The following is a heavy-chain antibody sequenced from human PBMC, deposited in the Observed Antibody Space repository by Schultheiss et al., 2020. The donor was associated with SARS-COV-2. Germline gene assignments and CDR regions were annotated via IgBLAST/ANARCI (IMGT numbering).Heavy chain of an antibody. CDR1: GGSVSSGSYY. Sequence: SETLSLTCTVSGGSVSSGSYYWSWIRQPPGKGLEWIGYIYHSGSTNYNPSLKSRVTISVDTSKNQFSLNLRSVTAADTAIYYCARGYTSMGGYYFDQWGQGTLVTGSS. CDR3: ARGYTSMGGYYFDQ. D-gene: IGHD5-18*01. J-gene: IGHJ4*02. V-gene: IGHV4-61*01. CDR2: IYHSGST.